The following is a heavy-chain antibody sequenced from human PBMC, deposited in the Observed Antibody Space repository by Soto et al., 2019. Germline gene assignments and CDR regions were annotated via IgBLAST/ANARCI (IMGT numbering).Heavy chain of an antibody. CDR1: GGTFSSYA. D-gene: IGHD3-3*01. Sequence: SVKVSCKASGGTFSSYAISWVRQAPGQGLEWMGGIIPIFGTANYAQKFQGRVTITADESTSTAYMELSSLRSEDTAVYYCARSITIFGVVRVLPYYYGMDVWGQGTTVTVSS. CDR3: ARSITIFGVVRVLPYYYGMDV. CDR2: IIPIFGTA. J-gene: IGHJ6*02. V-gene: IGHV1-69*13.